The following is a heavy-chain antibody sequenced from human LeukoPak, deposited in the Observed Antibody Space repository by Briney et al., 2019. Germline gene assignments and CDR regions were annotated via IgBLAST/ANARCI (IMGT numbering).Heavy chain of an antibody. Sequence: PSETLSLTCAVYGGSFSGYYWSWIRQPPGKGLEWIGEINHSGSTNYNPSLKSRVTISVDTSKNQFSLKLSSVTAADTAVYYCARGAVVVAATLFDYWGQGTLDTVSS. CDR1: GGSFSGYY. CDR2: INHSGST. V-gene: IGHV4-34*01. J-gene: IGHJ4*02. CDR3: ARGAVVVAATLFDY. D-gene: IGHD2-15*01.